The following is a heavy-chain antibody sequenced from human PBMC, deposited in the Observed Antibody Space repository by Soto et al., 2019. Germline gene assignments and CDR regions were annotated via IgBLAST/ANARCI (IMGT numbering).Heavy chain of an antibody. Sequence: ASVKVSCKASGYTFTSYAMHWVRQAPGQRLEWIGWINAGNGNTKYSQKFQGRVTITRDTSASTAYMELSSLRSEDTAVYYCAALPYPSACYVGYYFDYWGQGILVTVS. CDR3: AALPYPSACYVGYYFDY. D-gene: IGHD6-19*01. J-gene: IGHJ4*02. CDR1: GYTFTSYA. V-gene: IGHV1-3*01. CDR2: INAGNGNT.